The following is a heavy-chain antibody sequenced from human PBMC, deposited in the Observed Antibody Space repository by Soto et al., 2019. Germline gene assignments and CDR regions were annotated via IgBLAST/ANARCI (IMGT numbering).Heavy chain of an antibody. V-gene: IGHV3-30*18. J-gene: IGHJ4*02. D-gene: IGHD3-22*01. CDR2: ISYDGSNK. CDR1: GFTFSSYG. Sequence: PGGSLRLSCAASGFTFSSYGMHWVRQAPGKGLEWVAVISYDGSNKYYADSVKGRFTISRDNSKNTLYLQMNSLRAEDTAVYYCAKEAYDSSGYYYRYWGQGTLVTVSS. CDR3: AKEAYDSSGYYYRY.